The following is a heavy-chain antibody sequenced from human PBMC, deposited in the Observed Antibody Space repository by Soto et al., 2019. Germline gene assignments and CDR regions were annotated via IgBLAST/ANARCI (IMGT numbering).Heavy chain of an antibody. CDR2: INHSGST. D-gene: IGHD3-10*01. V-gene: IGHV4-34*01. CDR1: GGSFSGYY. Sequence: QVQLQQWGAGLLKPSETLSLTCAVYGGSFSGYYWSWIRQPPGKGLEWIGEINHSGSTNYNPSLNSRVTISVDTSKNQYSLKLSSVTAADTAVYYCARGQRQNYGSGYYFDYWGQGTLVTVSS. CDR3: ARGQRQNYGSGYYFDY. J-gene: IGHJ4*02.